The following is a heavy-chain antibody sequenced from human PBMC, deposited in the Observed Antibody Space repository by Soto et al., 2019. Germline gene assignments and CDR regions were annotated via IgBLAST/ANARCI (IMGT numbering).Heavy chain of an antibody. Sequence: TETLSLTCTVSGGSISSSGYYWDWIRQPPGKGLEWIGGIYYSGSTYYNPSLKTRVTISVDTSKNQFSLELRSVTAADTAIYYCVREDKGNWFDPWGQGTLVTVSS. CDR2: IYYSGST. J-gene: IGHJ5*02. D-gene: IGHD2-15*01. CDR3: VREDKGNWFDP. V-gene: IGHV4-39*02. CDR1: GGSISSSGYY.